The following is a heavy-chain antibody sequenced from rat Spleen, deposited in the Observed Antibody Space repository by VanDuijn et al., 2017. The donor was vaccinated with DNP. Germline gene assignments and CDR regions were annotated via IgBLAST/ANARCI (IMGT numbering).Heavy chain of an antibody. CDR2: ISYDGAST. D-gene: IGHD3-1*01. CDR3: ARHGPTGDWFTY. Sequence: EVQLVESGGGLVQPGRSMILSCAASGFTFNDYGMAWVLQAPTKGLEWIASISYDGASTYYRDSVKGRFTISRDNAKSTLYLQMDSLRSEETATYYCARHGPTGDWFTYWGQGTLVTVSS. J-gene: IGHJ3*01. CDR1: GFTFNDYG. V-gene: IGHV5S11*01.